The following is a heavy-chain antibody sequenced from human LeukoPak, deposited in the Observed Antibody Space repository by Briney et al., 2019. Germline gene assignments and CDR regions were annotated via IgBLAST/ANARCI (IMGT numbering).Heavy chain of an antibody. CDR3: ARGRTYYYGSGNPFDY. V-gene: IGHV4-59*12. D-gene: IGHD3-10*01. CDR1: GGSISSYY. CDR2: IYYSGST. Sequence: SETLSLTCTVSGGSISSYYWSWIRQPPGKGLEWIGYIYYSGSTNYNPSLKSRVTISVDTSKNQFSLKLSSVTAADTAVYYCARGRTYYYGSGNPFDYWGQGTLVTVSS. J-gene: IGHJ4*02.